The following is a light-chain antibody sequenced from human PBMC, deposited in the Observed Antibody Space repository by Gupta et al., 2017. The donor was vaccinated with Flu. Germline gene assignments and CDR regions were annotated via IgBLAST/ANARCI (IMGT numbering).Light chain of an antibody. J-gene: IGKJ2*01. CDR2: VAS. CDR3: QQYRSAPPYT. Sequence: EIVLTQSPATLSLSPGERATLSCRARQSVSSSYLAWYQQKPGQAPRLLIYVASSRDTGITARFSGSGCGKDLTLTISRREQEDFAGYYCQQYRSAPPYTFGQGTXLEIK. CDR1: QSVSSSY. V-gene: IGKV3-20*01.